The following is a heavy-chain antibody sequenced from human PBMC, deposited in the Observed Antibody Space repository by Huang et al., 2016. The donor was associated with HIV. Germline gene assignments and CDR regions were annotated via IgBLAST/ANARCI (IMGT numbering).Heavy chain of an antibody. Sequence: EVQLLESGGGLVQPGGSLRLSCAASGFTFSSSSMRWVRQAPGKGLEWVSTIGGSGYTTYHADSVKGRFAVSRDNSKNTLDLQMNSLRAEDTAVYYCAKGGAGGTIRYFQHWGQGTLVTVSS. J-gene: IGHJ1*01. D-gene: IGHD6-13*01. CDR2: IGGSGYTT. CDR1: GFTFSSSS. V-gene: IGHV3-23*01. CDR3: AKGGAGGTIRYFQH.